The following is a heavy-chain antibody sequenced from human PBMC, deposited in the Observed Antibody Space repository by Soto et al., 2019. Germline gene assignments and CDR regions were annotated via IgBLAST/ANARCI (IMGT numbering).Heavy chain of an antibody. CDR2: IYPGDSDT. CDR3: ARGTRDYSNYYNWFDP. D-gene: IGHD4-4*01. CDR1: GYSFTSYW. J-gene: IGHJ5*02. Sequence: GESLKISCKGSGYSFTSYWIGWVRQMPGKGLEWMGIIYPGDSDTRYSPSFQGQVTVSADKSISTAYLQWSSLKASDTAMYYCARGTRDYSNYYNWFDPWGQGTLVTVSS. V-gene: IGHV5-51*01.